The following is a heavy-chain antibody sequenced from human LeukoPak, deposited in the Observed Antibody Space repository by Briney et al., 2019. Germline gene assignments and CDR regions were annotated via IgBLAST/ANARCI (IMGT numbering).Heavy chain of an antibody. J-gene: IGHJ4*02. D-gene: IGHD5-12*01. CDR3: AKGSATNSGYLGVY. Sequence: GGSLRLSCAVSGFSVTNNYMSWVRQAPGKGLEWVSGISGSGGNTYYADSVKGRFTISRDNAKITLYLQMKSLRAEDTAVYYCAKGSATNSGYLGVYWGQGTLVTVSS. CDR1: GFSVTNNY. V-gene: IGHV3-23*01. CDR2: ISGSGGNT.